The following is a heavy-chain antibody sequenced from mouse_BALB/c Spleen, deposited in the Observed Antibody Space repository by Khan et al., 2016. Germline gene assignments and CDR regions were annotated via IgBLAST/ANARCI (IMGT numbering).Heavy chain of an antibody. CDR3: AKVDYEASDGCWFAY. D-gene: IGHD1-1*01. CDR1: GFSLTTYV. V-gene: IGHV2-5-1*01. CDR2: IWRGGNT. J-gene: IGHJ3*01. Sequence: QVQLKESGPSLVQPSQSLSITCTVSGFSLTTYVVHWVRQSPGKGLEWLGVIWRGGNTDYNAAFMYRLRIPKDNSKSQVFFKMNSLQDDDTAISCCAKVDYEASDGCWFAYWGQGSLVTVAA.